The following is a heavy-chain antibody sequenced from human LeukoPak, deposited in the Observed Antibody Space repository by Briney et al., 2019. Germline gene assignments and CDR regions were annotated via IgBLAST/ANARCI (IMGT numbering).Heavy chain of an antibody. CDR2: ISYDGSNK. CDR3: AKDAAIQYQLLWVYYYGMDV. J-gene: IGHJ6*02. D-gene: IGHD2-2*01. V-gene: IGHV3-30*18. Sequence: PGRSLRLSCAASGFTLSSYGMHWVRQAPGKGLEWVAVISYDGSNKYYADSVKGRFTISRDNSKNTLCLQMNSLRAEDTAVYYCAKDAAIQYQLLWVYYYGMDVWGQGTTVTVSS. CDR1: GFTLSSYG.